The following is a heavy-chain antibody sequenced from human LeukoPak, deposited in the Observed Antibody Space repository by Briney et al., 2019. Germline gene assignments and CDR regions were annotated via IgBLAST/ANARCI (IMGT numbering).Heavy chain of an antibody. Sequence: GASVKVSCKASGYTFTSYGMNWVRQAPGQGLEWMGWINTNTGNPTYAQGFTGRFVFSLGTSVSTAYLQISSLKAEDTAVYYCARSYYHFWSNYQYPGDYWGQGTLVTVSS. D-gene: IGHD3-3*01. V-gene: IGHV7-4-1*02. J-gene: IGHJ4*02. CDR3: ARSYYHFWSNYQYPGDY. CDR1: GYTFTSYG. CDR2: INTNTGNP.